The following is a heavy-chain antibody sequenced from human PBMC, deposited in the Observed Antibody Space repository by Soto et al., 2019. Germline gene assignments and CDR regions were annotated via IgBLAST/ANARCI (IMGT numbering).Heavy chain of an antibody. D-gene: IGHD3-22*01. Sequence: QITLKESGPTLVKPKQTLTLTCTFSGFSLSTSGVAVGWIRQPPGKALEWLALIYWDDDKRYSPSLKCRLTIAKDTTKKQVVLTMTNMDPVDTATYYCAHRGESSGYFPFDYWGQGTLVTVSS. CDR2: IYWDDDK. J-gene: IGHJ4*02. V-gene: IGHV2-5*02. CDR3: AHRGESSGYFPFDY. CDR1: GFSLSTSGVA.